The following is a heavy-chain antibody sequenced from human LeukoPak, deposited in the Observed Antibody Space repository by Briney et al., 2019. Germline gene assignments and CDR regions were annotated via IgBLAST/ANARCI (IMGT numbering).Heavy chain of an antibody. CDR3: ARDRNTDFWSGYYTNYFDY. V-gene: IGHV3-21*06. D-gene: IGHD3-3*01. CDR2: ISSSSSYI. J-gene: IGHJ4*02. CDR1: GFTFSSYS. Sequence: PGGSLRLSCAASGFTFSSYSMNWVRQAPGKGLEWVSSISSSSSYIYYADSVKGRFTISRDNDKNSIYLQMNSPRAEDTAVYYCARDRNTDFWSGYYTNYFDYWGQGTLVTVSS.